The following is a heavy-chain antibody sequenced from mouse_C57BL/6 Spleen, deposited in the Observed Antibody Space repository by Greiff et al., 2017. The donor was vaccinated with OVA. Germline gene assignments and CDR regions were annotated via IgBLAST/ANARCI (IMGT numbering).Heavy chain of an antibody. V-gene: IGHV1-63*01. Sequence: VQLKQSGAELVRPGTSVKMSCKASGYTFTNYWIGWAKQRPGHGLEWIGDIYPGGGYPNYNEKFKGKATLTADKSSSTAYMQFSSLTSEDPAIDDCARTYGSSPHFDFWGQGTTLTVSS. D-gene: IGHD1-1*01. CDR3: ARTYGSSPHFDF. J-gene: IGHJ2*01. CDR2: IYPGGGYP. CDR1: GYTFTNYW.